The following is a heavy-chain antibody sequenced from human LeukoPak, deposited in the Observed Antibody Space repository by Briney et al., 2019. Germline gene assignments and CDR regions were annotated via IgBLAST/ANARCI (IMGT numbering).Heavy chain of an antibody. CDR1: GDSISSGSYY. Sequence: SETLSLTCTVSGDSISSGSYYWSWIRQPAGKGLEWIGRIYTSGSTNYNPSLKSRVTISVDTSKNQFSLKLSSVTAADTAVYYCARIHSSSFYYYYYMDVWGKGTTVTVSS. CDR3: ARIHSSSFYYYYYMDV. V-gene: IGHV4-61*02. CDR2: IYTSGST. J-gene: IGHJ6*03. D-gene: IGHD6-6*01.